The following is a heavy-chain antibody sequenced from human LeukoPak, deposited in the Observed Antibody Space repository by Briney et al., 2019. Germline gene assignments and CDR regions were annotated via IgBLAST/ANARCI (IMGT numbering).Heavy chain of an antibody. J-gene: IGHJ4*02. CDR2: IIPIFGTA. D-gene: IGHD3-16*01. V-gene: IGHV1-69*13. CDR1: GYTFTGYY. Sequence: ASVKVFCKASGYTFTGYYMHWVRQAPGQGLEWMGGIIPIFGTANYAQKFQGRVTITADESTSTAYMELSSLRSENTAVYYCARLGGRWDHRAFDYWGQGTLVTVSS. CDR3: ARLGGRWDHRAFDY.